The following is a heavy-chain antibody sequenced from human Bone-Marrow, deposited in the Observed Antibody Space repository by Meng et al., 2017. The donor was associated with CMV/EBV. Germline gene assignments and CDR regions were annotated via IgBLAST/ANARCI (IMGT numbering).Heavy chain of an antibody. CDR1: GFTFSSYW. V-gene: IGHV3-7*01. CDR3: ARYDFWSGYPAAYYYGMDV. CDR2: IKQDGSEK. Sequence: GESLKISCAASGFTFSSYWMSWVRQAPGKGLEWVANIKQDGSEKYYVDSVKGRFTISRDNAKNSLYLQMNSLRAEDTAVYYCARYDFWSGYPAAYYYGMDVWGQGTTVTGYS. D-gene: IGHD3-3*01. J-gene: IGHJ6*01.